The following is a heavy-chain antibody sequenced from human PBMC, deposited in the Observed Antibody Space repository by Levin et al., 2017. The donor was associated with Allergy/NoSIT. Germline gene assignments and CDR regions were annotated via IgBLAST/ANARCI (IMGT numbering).Heavy chain of an antibody. CDR3: AKILASRSGFDS. CDR1: GFTFSSYG. D-gene: IGHD3-10*01. Sequence: PGGSLRLSCAASGFTFSSYGMSWVRQAPGKGLQYVSAIGSSGAGTYYADSVKGRFTISRDNTRNTLHLQMNSLRAEDTAVYYCAKILASRSGFDSWGQGTLVTVSS. J-gene: IGHJ4*02. V-gene: IGHV3-23*01. CDR2: IGSSGAGT.